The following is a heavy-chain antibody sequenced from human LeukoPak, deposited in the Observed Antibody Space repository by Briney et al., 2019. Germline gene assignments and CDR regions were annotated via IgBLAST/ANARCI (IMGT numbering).Heavy chain of an antibody. CDR2: INVDGTST. D-gene: IGHD5-24*01. CDR3: TRGRDGYNYDF. J-gene: IGHJ4*02. V-gene: IGHV3-74*01. Sequence: PGGSLRLSCAASGFTFSSYAMSWVRHAPGKGLVWVSRINVDGTSTTYADSVKGRFTISRDNAKNTLYLQMSSLRVEDTAVYYCTRGRDGYNYDFWGQGTLVTVSS. CDR1: GFTFSSYA.